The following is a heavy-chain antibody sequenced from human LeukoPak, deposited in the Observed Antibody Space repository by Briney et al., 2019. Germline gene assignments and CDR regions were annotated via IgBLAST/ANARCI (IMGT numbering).Heavy chain of an antibody. CDR2: IYYSGST. D-gene: IGHD3-3*01. J-gene: IGHJ5*02. CDR1: GGSISSNDYY. Sequence: PSETLSLTCTVSGGSISSNDYYWSWIRQPPGKGLEWIGYIYYSGSTNYNPSLKSRVTISVDTSKNQFSLKLSSVTAADMAVYYCARAYGVVIPNWFDPWGQGTLVTVSS. V-gene: IGHV4-61*08. CDR3: ARAYGVVIPNWFDP.